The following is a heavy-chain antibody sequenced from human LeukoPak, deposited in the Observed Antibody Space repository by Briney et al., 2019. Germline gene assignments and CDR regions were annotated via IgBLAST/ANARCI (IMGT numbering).Heavy chain of an antibody. V-gene: IGHV1-2*02. CDR3: ARGAVADFDC. CDR1: GYTFTGYY. D-gene: IGHD6-19*01. Sequence: ASVKVSCKASGYTFTGYYMHWVRQAPGQGLEWMGWINPNNGGTNYAQKFQGRVTMTTDTSISTAYMDLDRLRSDDTAVFYCARGAVADFDCWGQGTLVTVSS. J-gene: IGHJ4*02. CDR2: INPNNGGT.